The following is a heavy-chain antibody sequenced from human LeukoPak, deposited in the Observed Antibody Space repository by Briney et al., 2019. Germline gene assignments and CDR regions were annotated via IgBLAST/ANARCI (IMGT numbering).Heavy chain of an antibody. CDR1: GYSLTNYD. Sequence: ASVKVSCKASGYSLTNYDINWVRQGTGQGLEWMGWMKPKSGETGYAQKFQGRAIMTRDTSTNTAYMELRSLTSEDTAVYYCARDYGGNSGWFDPWGQGTVVTVSS. J-gene: IGHJ5*02. CDR2: MKPKSGET. D-gene: IGHD4-23*01. V-gene: IGHV1-8*01. CDR3: ARDYGGNSGWFDP.